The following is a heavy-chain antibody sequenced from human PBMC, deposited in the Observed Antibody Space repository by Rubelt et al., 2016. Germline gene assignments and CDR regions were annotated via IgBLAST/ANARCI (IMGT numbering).Heavy chain of an antibody. V-gene: IGHV3-23*01. CDR2: ISGSGGST. J-gene: IGHJ4*02. CDR3: AEHGVDQKIYGQFDY. Sequence: EVQLLESGGGLVQPGGSLRLSCAASGFTFSSYAMSWVRQAPGKGLEWVSAISGSGGSTYYADPVQGRFTISRDNSKNTLYLQMNSLRAEDTAVYYCAEHGVDQKIYGQFDYWGQGTLVTVSS. CDR1: GFTFSSYA. D-gene: IGHD3-10*01.